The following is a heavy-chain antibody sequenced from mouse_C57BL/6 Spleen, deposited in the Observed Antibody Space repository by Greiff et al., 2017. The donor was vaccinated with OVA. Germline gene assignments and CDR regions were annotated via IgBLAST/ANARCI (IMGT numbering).Heavy chain of an antibody. CDR2: IWGVGST. CDR3: ASDPYGDYGGAFAY. CDR1: GFSLTSYG. V-gene: IGHV2-6*01. J-gene: IGHJ3*01. D-gene: IGHD2-13*01. Sequence: QVQLKESGPGLVAPSQSLSITCTVSGFSLTSYGVDWVRQSPGKGLEWLGVIWGVGSTNYNSALKSRLSISKDNSKSQVFLKMNSLQTDDTAMYDCASDPYGDYGGAFAYWGQGTLVTVSA.